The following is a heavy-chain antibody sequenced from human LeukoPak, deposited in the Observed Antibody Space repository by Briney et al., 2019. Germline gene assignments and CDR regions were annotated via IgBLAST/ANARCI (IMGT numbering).Heavy chain of an antibody. CDR3: AKDRTKVATKNWYFDL. Sequence: GGSLRLSCAASGFTFSSYWMHWVRQAPGKGLVWVSRLSTDGSNTNYADSVKGRFTISRDNSKNTLYLQMNSLRAEDTAVYYCAKDRTKVATKNWYFDLWGRGTLVTVSS. CDR1: GFTFSSYW. CDR2: LSTDGSNT. J-gene: IGHJ2*01. D-gene: IGHD5-12*01. V-gene: IGHV3-74*01.